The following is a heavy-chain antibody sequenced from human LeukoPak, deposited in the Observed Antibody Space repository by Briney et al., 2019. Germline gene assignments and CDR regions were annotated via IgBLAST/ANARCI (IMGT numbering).Heavy chain of an antibody. CDR1: GFTFNDYA. J-gene: IGHJ1*01. Sequence: GGSLRLSCAASGFTFNDYAMHWVRQAPGKGLEWVSLISWDSGNTYYADSVKGRFTISRDNSKNSLSLQMNSLRAEDTALYYCARVPAAALPEYFQHWGQGTLVTVSS. D-gene: IGHD6-13*01. CDR3: ARVPAAALPEYFQH. V-gene: IGHV3-43D*03. CDR2: ISWDSGNT.